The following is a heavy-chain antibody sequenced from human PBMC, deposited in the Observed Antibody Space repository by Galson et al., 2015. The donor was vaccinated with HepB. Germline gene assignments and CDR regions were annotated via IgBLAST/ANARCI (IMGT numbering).Heavy chain of an antibody. CDR3: ARDGPIQLWFRGYYFDY. CDR2: ISSSGSTI. Sequence: SLRLSCAASGFTFSDYYMSWIRQAPGKGLEWVPYISSSGSTIYYADSVKGRFTISRDNAKNSLYLQMNSLGAEDTAVYYCARDGPIQLWFRGYYFDYWGQGTLVTVSS. J-gene: IGHJ4*02. V-gene: IGHV3-11*01. D-gene: IGHD5-18*01. CDR1: GFTFSDYY.